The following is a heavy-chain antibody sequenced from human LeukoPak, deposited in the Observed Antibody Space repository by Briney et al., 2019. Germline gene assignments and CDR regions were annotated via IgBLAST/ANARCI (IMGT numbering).Heavy chain of an antibody. CDR1: GYPFSTWE. Sequence: GASVKVSCKTSGYPFSTWEINWVRQAAGQGLEWLGWVHTDSGNTDYEQKFRGRVTMSRDTSTSTAYMELSGLRLDDTAVYFCARGPRNDPWGQGTLVTVSS. D-gene: IGHD1-14*01. CDR2: VHTDSGNT. CDR3: ARGPRNDP. V-gene: IGHV1-8*01. J-gene: IGHJ5*02.